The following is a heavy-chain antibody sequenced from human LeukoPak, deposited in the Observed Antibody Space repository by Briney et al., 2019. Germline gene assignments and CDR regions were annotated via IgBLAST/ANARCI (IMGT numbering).Heavy chain of an antibody. CDR3: ARDGTRMISRGAFDI. V-gene: IGHV4-39*07. J-gene: IGHJ3*02. Sequence: PSETLSLTCTVSGGSISSSSYYWGWIRQPPGKGLEWIGSIYYSGSTNYNPSLKSRVTMSVDTSKNQFSLKLSSVTAADTAVYYCARDGTRMISRGAFDIWGQGTMVTVSS. CDR1: GGSISSSSYY. CDR2: IYYSGST. D-gene: IGHD3-16*01.